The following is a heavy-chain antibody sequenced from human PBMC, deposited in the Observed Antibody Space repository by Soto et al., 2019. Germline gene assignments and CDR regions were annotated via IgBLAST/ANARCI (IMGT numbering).Heavy chain of an antibody. CDR2: IYYSGST. CDR1: GGSISSSSYY. CDR3: ARQGYSSSWYYFDD. J-gene: IGHJ4*02. V-gene: IGHV4-39*01. Sequence: PSETLSLTCTVSGGSISSSSYYWGWIRQPPGKGLEWIGSIYYSGSTYYNPSLKSRVTISVDTSKNQFSLKLSSVTAADTAVYYCARQGYSSSWYYFDDWGQGTLVTVSS. D-gene: IGHD6-13*01.